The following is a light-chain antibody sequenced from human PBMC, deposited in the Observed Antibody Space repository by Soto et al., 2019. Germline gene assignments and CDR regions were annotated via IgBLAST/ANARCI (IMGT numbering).Light chain of an antibody. Sequence: DIQMTQSPSSLSASVGDRVTITCRASPGIINYLAWYQQKPGKVPKRLIYAASTLQSGVPSRFSGSGSGTEFTLTISSLQAEDVATSYCQKYNSAPLTCGQGTRLEIK. CDR3: QKYNSAPLT. CDR1: PGIINY. V-gene: IGKV1-27*01. CDR2: AAS. J-gene: IGKJ5*01.